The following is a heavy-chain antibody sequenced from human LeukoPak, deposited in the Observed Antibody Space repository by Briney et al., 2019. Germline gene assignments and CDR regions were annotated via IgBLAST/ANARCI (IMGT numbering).Heavy chain of an antibody. CDR3: ARVVGSWYYFDY. J-gene: IGHJ4*02. CDR1: GGSISRGSYY. CDR2: IYTSGST. D-gene: IGHD6-13*01. Sequence: SETLSLTCTVSGGSISRGSYYWSWIRQPAGKGLEWIGRIYTSGSTNYNPSLKSRVTISVDTSKNQFSLKLSSVTAAATAVYYWARVVGSWYYFDYWGQGTLVTVSS. V-gene: IGHV4-61*02.